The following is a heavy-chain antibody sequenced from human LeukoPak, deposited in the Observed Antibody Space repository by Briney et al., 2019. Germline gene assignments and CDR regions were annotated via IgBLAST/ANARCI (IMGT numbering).Heavy chain of an antibody. CDR1: GFTFSSYA. D-gene: IGHD3-22*01. CDR3: AKDYAHYYDTSGFPTI. Sequence: SGGSLRLSCAASGFTFSSYAMSWVRQAPGKGLEWVSAISGSGGSTYYADSVKGRFTISRDNSKNTLYLQMNSLRAEDTAVYYCAKDYAHYYDTSGFPTIWGQGTMVTVSS. J-gene: IGHJ3*02. V-gene: IGHV3-23*01. CDR2: ISGSGGST.